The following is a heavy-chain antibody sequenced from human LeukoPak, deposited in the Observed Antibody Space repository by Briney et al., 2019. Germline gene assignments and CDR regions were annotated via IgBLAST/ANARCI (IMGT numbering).Heavy chain of an antibody. D-gene: IGHD1-1*01. CDR1: GYRFIDYW. CDR3: ARRGWYNYNYYGMDV. J-gene: IGHJ6*04. Sequence: GESLKISCMGSGYRFIDYWIGWVRQMPGKGLEWMGIVYPGDSDTRYSPSFQGQVTISVDKSISAAYLQWSRLKASDTAIYYCARRGWYNYNYYGMDVWGKGTTVTVSS. V-gene: IGHV5-51*01. CDR2: VYPGDSDT.